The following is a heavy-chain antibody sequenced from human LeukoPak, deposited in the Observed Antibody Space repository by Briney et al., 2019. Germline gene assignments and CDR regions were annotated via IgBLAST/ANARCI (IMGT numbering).Heavy chain of an antibody. CDR2: IKQDGSEK. CDR1: GFTFSSYS. Sequence: GGSLRLSCAASGFTFSSYSMNWVRQAPGKGLEWVANIKQDGSEKYYVDSVKGRFTISRDNAKNSLYLQMNSLRAEDTAVYYCARDGGKSSSSRYWGQGTLVTVSS. J-gene: IGHJ4*02. V-gene: IGHV3-7*03. D-gene: IGHD6-13*01. CDR3: ARDGGKSSSSRY.